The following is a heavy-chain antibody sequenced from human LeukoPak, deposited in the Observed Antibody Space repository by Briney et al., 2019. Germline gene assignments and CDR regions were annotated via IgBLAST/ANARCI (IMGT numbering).Heavy chain of an antibody. CDR1: GFTFSNYW. J-gene: IGHJ6*02. V-gene: IGHV3-7*03. CDR3: AGGFWSGYYPNYYYYGMDV. CDR2: IKQDGSEK. D-gene: IGHD3-3*01. Sequence: GGSLRLSCAASGFTFSNYWITWVRQAPGKGLEWVANIKQDGSEKYYMDSVKGRFTISRDNAKNSLFLQMNSLRAEDTAVYYCAGGFWSGYYPNYYYYGMDVWGQGTTVTVSS.